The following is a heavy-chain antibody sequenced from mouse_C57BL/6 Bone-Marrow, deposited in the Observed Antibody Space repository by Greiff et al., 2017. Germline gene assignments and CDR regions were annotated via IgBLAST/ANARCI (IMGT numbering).Heavy chain of an antibody. CDR1: GFNIKDDY. CDR2: IDPENGDT. D-gene: IGHD2-4*01. V-gene: IGHV14-4*01. CDR3: TTFYYDYDGPPYWYFDV. J-gene: IGHJ1*03. Sequence: VQLQQSGAELVRPGASVKLSCTASGFNIKDDYMHWVKQRPEQGLEWIGWIDPENGDTEYASKFQGKATITADTSSNTAYLQLRSLTSEDTAVYYCTTFYYDYDGPPYWYFDVWGTGTTVTVSS.